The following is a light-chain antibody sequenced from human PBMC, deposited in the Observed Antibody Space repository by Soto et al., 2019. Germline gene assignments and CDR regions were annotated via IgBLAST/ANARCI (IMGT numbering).Light chain of an antibody. V-gene: IGKV3-20*01. J-gene: IGKJ1*01. Sequence: EIVLTKCAGTLTLSSRERATISCRASQSVSKNYSAWSQQKPGQAPRVLIHGASNRATGIPDRLSGSGSGTDFTLSISRLEPEDFAVYYCQQYGSSGTFGQGTKVDIK. CDR1: QSVSKNY. CDR2: GAS. CDR3: QQYGSSGT.